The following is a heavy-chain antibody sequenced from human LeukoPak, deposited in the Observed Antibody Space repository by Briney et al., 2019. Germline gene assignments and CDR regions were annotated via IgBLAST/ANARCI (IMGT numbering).Heavy chain of an antibody. V-gene: IGHV1-69*13. Sequence: SVKVSCKASGGTFSSYAISWVRQAPGQGLEWMGGIIPIFGTANYAQKFQGRVTITADESTSTAYMELSSLRSEDTAVYYCARRGYDILTGYCYYFDYWGQGTLVTVSS. CDR3: ARRGYDILTGYCYYFDY. J-gene: IGHJ4*02. CDR1: GGTFSSYA. CDR2: IIPIFGTA. D-gene: IGHD3-9*01.